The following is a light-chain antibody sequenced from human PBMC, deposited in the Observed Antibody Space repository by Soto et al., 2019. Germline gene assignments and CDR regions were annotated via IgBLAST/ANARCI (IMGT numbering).Light chain of an antibody. CDR3: QYYGRSPLT. Sequence: EIVLTQSPGTLSLSPGERATLSCRASQTINKNYFAWYQQKPGQAPRPLMYSASSRATGIPDRFSGSGSGTDFTLTISRLEPEDFAVYYCQYYGRSPLTFGRGTKVEIK. V-gene: IGKV3-20*01. CDR2: SAS. CDR1: QTINKNY. J-gene: IGKJ4*01.